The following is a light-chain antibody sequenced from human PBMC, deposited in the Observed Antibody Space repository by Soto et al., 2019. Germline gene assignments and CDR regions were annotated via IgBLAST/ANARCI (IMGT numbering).Light chain of an antibody. Sequence: DIQMTQSPSSLSASFGDSVPITCRARQSISTWLAWYQQKPGKAPKLLIYDGSSFESGVPSRFSGSGSGTEFTLTISSLQPDDSETYYCQHYKTYSHTFGQGTKVDIK. CDR3: QHYKTYSHT. CDR2: DGS. CDR1: QSISTW. J-gene: IGKJ1*01. V-gene: IGKV1-5*01.